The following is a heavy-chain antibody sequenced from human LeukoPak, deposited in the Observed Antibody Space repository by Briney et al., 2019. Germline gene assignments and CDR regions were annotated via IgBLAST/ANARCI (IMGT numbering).Heavy chain of an antibody. D-gene: IGHD3-10*01. CDR3: ASGETYYYGSGSYPLDY. J-gene: IGHJ4*02. CDR1: GYTFTSYG. Sequence: GASVKVSCKASGYTFTSYGISWVRQAPGQGLEWMGWMSAYSGNTNYAQKLQGRVTMTTDTSTSTAYMELRSLRSDDTAVYYCASGETYYYGSGSYPLDYWGQGTLVTVSS. CDR2: MSAYSGNT. V-gene: IGHV1-18*01.